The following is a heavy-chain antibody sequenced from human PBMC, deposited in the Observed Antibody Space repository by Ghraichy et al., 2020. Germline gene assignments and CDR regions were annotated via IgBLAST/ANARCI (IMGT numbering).Heavy chain of an antibody. CDR1: GYTLTELS. D-gene: IGHD6-13*01. V-gene: IGHV1-24*01. CDR3: ATDKRYSSSWYGTEGYYFDY. Sequence: ASVKVSCKVSGYTLTELSMHWVRQAPGKGLEWMGGFDPEDGETIYAQKFQGRVTMTEDTSTDTAYMELSSLRSEDTAVYYCATDKRYSSSWYGTEGYYFDYWGQGTLVTVSS. CDR2: FDPEDGET. J-gene: IGHJ4*02.